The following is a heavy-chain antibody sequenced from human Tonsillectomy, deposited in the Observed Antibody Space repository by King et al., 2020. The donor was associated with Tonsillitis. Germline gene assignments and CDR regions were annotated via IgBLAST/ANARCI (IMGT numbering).Heavy chain of an antibody. D-gene: IGHD2-8*01. CDR3: AKNGVLMVYAIYYYALDV. CDR2: VTGSGDTT. CDR1: GFIFSNYA. V-gene: IGHV3-23*04. Sequence: VQLVESGGGLVQPGGSLRLSCAASGFIFSNYAMSWVRQAPGKGLEWVSTVTGSGDTTYYADSVKGRFTISIDNSKNTLHLQMNSLRADDTAVYYCAKNGVLMVYAIYYYALDVWGQGTTVTVSS. J-gene: IGHJ6*02.